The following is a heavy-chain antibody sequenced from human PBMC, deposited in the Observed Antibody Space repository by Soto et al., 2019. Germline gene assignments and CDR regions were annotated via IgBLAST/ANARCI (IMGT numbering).Heavy chain of an antibody. Sequence: GGSLRLSCAASGFTFSSYAMSWVRQAPGKGLEWVSAISGSGGSTYYADSVKGRFTISRDNSKNTLYLQMNSLRAEDTAVYYCAKDRGMVVVDTENYFDYWGQGTLVTVSS. D-gene: IGHD2-21*01. V-gene: IGHV3-23*01. CDR1: GFTFSSYA. J-gene: IGHJ4*02. CDR3: AKDRGMVVVDTENYFDY. CDR2: ISGSGGST.